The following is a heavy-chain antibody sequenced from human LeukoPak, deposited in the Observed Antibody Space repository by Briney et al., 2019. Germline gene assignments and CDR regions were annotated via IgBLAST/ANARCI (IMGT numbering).Heavy chain of an antibody. V-gene: IGHV3-21*04. D-gene: IGHD6-6*01. CDR2: ISSSGTYV. J-gene: IGHJ4*02. CDR1: GFTFSSYS. CDR3: AKDLRSSQDY. Sequence: KPGGSLRLSCAASGFTFSSYSMNWVRQAPGKGLEWVSSISSSGTYVYYADSVKGRFTISRDNAKNSLSLQMNSLRADDAAVYHCAKDLRSSQDYWGQGTLVTVSS.